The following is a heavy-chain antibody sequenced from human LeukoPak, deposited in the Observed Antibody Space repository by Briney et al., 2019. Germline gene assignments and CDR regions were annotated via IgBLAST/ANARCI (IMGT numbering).Heavy chain of an antibody. V-gene: IGHV1-69*04. J-gene: IGHJ4*02. Sequence: GASVKVSCKASGGTFSSYAIIWVRQAPGQGLEWMGRIIPILGIANYAQKFQGRVTITADKSTSTAYMELSSLRSEDTAVYYCARASSSTSCYDYWGQGTLVTVSS. CDR3: ARASSSTSCYDY. CDR2: IIPILGIA. CDR1: GGTFSSYA. D-gene: IGHD2-2*01.